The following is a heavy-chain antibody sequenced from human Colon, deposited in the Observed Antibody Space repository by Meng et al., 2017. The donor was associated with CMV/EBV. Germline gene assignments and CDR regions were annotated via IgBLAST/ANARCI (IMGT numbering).Heavy chain of an antibody. D-gene: IGHD5-24*01. CDR3: AREMATITRNHYYYYGMDV. CDR2: INPNSGGT. CDR1: GYTFTGYY. J-gene: IGHJ6*02. Sequence: ASVKVSCKASGYTFTGYYMHWVRQAPGQGLEWMGWINPNSGGTNYAQKFQGRVTMTRDTSISTAYMELSRLRSDDTAVYYCAREMATITRNHYYYYGMDVWGQGTTVTVSS. V-gene: IGHV1-2*02.